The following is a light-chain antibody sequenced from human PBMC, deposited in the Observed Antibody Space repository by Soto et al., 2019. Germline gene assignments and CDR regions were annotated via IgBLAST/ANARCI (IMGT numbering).Light chain of an antibody. Sequence: ELGLAQSPGTLSLSPGERAPLSCRSSQSVTTQLAWYQQKPGQAPRLIIHGASSRATGVPDRITGSGSGTDFTLAISRLEPEDFAVYYCPQYGGSTRTFGQGTNVAIK. J-gene: IGKJ1*01. CDR1: QSVTTQ. V-gene: IGKV3-20*01. CDR3: PQYGGSTRT. CDR2: GAS.